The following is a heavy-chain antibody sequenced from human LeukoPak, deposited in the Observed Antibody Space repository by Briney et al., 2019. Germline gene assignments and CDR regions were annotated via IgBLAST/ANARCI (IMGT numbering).Heavy chain of an antibody. Sequence: GGSLRLSCAVSGLSVSGNYMSWVRQAPGKRLEWVSVIYSGGSTYYADSVKGRFTISRDNSKNTLYLQMNSLRAEDTAVYYCARDKVAAGYFDYWGQGTLVTVSS. D-gene: IGHD6-13*01. CDR2: IYSGGST. CDR1: GLSVSGNY. J-gene: IGHJ4*02. V-gene: IGHV3-53*01. CDR3: ARDKVAAGYFDY.